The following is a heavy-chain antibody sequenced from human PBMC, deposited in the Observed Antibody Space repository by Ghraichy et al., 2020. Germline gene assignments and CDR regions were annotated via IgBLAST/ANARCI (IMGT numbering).Heavy chain of an antibody. Sequence: GGSLRLSCAASGFTFSSYGMHWVRQAPGKGLEWVAFIRYDGSNKYYADSVKGRFTISRDNSKNTLYLQMNSLRAEDTAVYYCAKDHRYSSGWSEFFDYWGQGTLVTVSS. CDR3: AKDHRYSSGWSEFFDY. V-gene: IGHV3-30*02. D-gene: IGHD6-19*01. CDR2: IRYDGSNK. CDR1: GFTFSSYG. J-gene: IGHJ4*02.